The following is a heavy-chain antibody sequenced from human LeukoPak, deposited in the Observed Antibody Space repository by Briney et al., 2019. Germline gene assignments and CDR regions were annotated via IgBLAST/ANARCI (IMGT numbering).Heavy chain of an antibody. D-gene: IGHD5-18*01. CDR3: AGDGTREYSYGYPYYYYGMDV. CDR1: GFTVSSNY. V-gene: IGHV3-53*01. CDR2: IYSGGST. J-gene: IGHJ6*02. Sequence: GGSLRLSCAASGFTVSSNYMSWVRQAPGKGLEWVSVIYSGGSTYYADSVKGRFTISRDNSKNTLYLQMNSLRAEDTAVYYCAGDGTREYSYGYPYYYYGMDVWGQGTTVTVSS.